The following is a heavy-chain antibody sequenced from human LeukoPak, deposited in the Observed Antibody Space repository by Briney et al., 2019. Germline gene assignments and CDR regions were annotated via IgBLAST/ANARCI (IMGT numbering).Heavy chain of an antibody. CDR1: GGTFSSYA. V-gene: IGHV1-69*01. Sequence: SVKVSCKASGGTFSSYATSWVRQAPGQGLEWMGGIIPIFGTANYAQKFQGRVTITADESTSTAYMELSSLRSEDTAVYYCARTVYDFWSDHNNNYNWFDPWGQGTLATVSS. CDR2: IIPIFGTA. J-gene: IGHJ5*02. CDR3: ARTVYDFWSDHNNNYNWFDP. D-gene: IGHD3-3*01.